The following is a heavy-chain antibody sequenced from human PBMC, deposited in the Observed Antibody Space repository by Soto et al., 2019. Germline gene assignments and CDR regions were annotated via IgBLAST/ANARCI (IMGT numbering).Heavy chain of an antibody. D-gene: IGHD1-20*01. V-gene: IGHV4-34*01. CDR1: GGSFSGYY. Sequence: SETLSLTCAVYGGSFSGYYWSWIRQPPGRGLEWIGEINHSGSTNYNPSLKSRVTISVDTSKNQFSLKLSSVTAADTAVYYCARGGSNWKPRLGFDYWGKGTLGTVPS. CDR3: ARGGSNWKPRLGFDY. CDR2: INHSGST. J-gene: IGHJ4*02.